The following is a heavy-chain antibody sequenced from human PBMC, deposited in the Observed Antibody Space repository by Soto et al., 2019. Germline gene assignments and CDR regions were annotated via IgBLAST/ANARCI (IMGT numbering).Heavy chain of an antibody. CDR3: ARWGSYRNRNFDY. Sequence: ASVKVSCKASGYTFTSYGISWVRQAPGQGLEWMGWINPNSGGTNYAQKFQGRVTMTRDTSISTAYMELSRLRSDDTAVYYCARWGSYRNRNFDYWGQGTLVTAPQ. V-gene: IGHV1-2*02. CDR1: GYTFTSYG. CDR2: INPNSGGT. J-gene: IGHJ4*02. D-gene: IGHD3-10*01.